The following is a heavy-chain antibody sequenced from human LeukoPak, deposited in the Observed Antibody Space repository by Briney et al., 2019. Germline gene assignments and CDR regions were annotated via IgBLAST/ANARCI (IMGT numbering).Heavy chain of an antibody. V-gene: IGHV3-9*01. CDR2: ISGNSGGT. Sequence: GGSLRLSCAASGFTFDDHAMHWVRQAPGEGLEWVAGISGNSGGTGYADSVKGRFSVSRDNAKNYLYLQMNSLRVEDTALYHCAKGSGSWADYWGQGTLVTVSS. J-gene: IGHJ4*02. CDR3: AKGSGSWADY. D-gene: IGHD2-15*01. CDR1: GFTFDDHA.